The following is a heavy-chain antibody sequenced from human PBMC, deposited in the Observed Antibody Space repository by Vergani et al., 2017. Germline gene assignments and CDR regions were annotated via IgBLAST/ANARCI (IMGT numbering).Heavy chain of an antibody. J-gene: IGHJ5*02. Sequence: QVQLQESGPGLVKPSQTLSLTCTVSGGSISSGSYYWSWIRQPAGKGLEWIGRIYTSGSTNYNPSLKSRVTMSVDTSKNQFSRKLSSVTAADTAVYYFARGITIFVGGGWFDPWGQGTLVTVSS. D-gene: IGHD3-3*01. CDR1: GGSISSGSYY. CDR3: ARGITIFVGGGWFDP. V-gene: IGHV4-61*02. CDR2: IYTSGST.